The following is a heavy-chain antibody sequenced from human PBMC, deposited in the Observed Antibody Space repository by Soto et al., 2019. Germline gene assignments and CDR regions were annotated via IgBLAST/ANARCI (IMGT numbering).Heavy chain of an antibody. CDR2: VNRGGRT. CDR1: VRRSVTIL. CDR3: ARLKEDNVWGTYRYLDL. V-gene: IGHV4-34*01. Sequence: PSDTRPSLAVCLVRRSVTILGVGFVKPRGGGLHWIGEVNRGGRTKYSPSLERRLTISVDPFRNQVSLELRAVTAADTAIYYCARLKEDNVWGTYRYLDLWGQGTLVTVSS. J-gene: IGHJ5*02. D-gene: IGHD3-16*02.